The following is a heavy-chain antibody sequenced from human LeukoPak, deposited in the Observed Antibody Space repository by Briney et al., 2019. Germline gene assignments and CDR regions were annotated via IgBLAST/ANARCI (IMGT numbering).Heavy chain of an antibody. Sequence: GGSLRLSCAASGFTVSSNYMSWVRQAPGKGLEWVSVIYSGGSTYYADSVKGRFTISRDNSKNTLYLQMNSLRAEDTAVYYCARGEQLVVVYGVSFDYWGQGTLVTVSS. CDR3: ARGEQLVVVYGVSFDY. CDR2: IYSGGST. D-gene: IGHD6-13*01. J-gene: IGHJ4*02. V-gene: IGHV3-53*01. CDR1: GFTVSSNY.